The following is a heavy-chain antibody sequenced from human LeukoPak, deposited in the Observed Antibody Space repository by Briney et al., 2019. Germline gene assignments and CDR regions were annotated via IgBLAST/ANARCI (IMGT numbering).Heavy chain of an antibody. D-gene: IGHD1-14*01. CDR3: ARDEDNGGAFDI. V-gene: IGHV3-21*01. Sequence: GGSLRLSCAASGFTFSSYSMNWVRQAPGKGLEWVSSISSSSSYIYYADSVKGRFTISRDNAKNSLYLQMNSLRAEDTAVYYCARDEDNGGAFDIWGQGTMVTVSS. J-gene: IGHJ3*02. CDR2: ISSSSSYI. CDR1: GFTFSSYS.